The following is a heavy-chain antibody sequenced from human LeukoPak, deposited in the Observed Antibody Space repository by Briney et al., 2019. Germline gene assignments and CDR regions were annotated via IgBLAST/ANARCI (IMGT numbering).Heavy chain of an antibody. CDR3: ARMSAPPVGMDV. CDR2: IYYSGST. Sequence: PSETLSLTCTVSGGSISSYYWSWIRQPPGKGLEWIGYIYYSGSTNYNPSLKSRVTISVDTSKNQFSLKPSSVTAADTAVYYCARMSAPPVGMDVWGQGTTVTVSS. V-gene: IGHV4-59*01. J-gene: IGHJ6*02. CDR1: GGSISSYY.